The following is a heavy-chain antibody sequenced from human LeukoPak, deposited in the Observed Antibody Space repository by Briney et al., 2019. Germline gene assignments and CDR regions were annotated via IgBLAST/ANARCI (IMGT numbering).Heavy chain of an antibody. J-gene: IGHJ3*02. Sequence: GGSLRLSCAASGFTFSSYTMDWVRQAPGKGLEWVSSISSSSDYIFYADSVKGRFTISRDNAQNSLYLQMNSLRAEDTAVYYCAADSSADAFDIWGQGTMVTVSS. V-gene: IGHV3-21*01. CDR2: ISSSSDYI. D-gene: IGHD6-25*01. CDR3: AADSSADAFDI. CDR1: GFTFSSYT.